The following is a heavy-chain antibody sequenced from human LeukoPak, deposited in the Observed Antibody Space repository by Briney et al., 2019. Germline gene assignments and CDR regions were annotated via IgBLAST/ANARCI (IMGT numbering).Heavy chain of an antibody. Sequence: SVKVSCKASGGTFSSYAISWVRQAPGQGLEWMGRIIPIPGIANYAQKFQGRVTITADKSTSTAYMELSSLRSEDTAVYYCATSVAGPYYFDYWGQGTLVTVSS. CDR3: ATSVAGPYYFDY. J-gene: IGHJ4*02. CDR1: GGTFSSYA. V-gene: IGHV1-69*04. CDR2: IIPIPGIA. D-gene: IGHD6-19*01.